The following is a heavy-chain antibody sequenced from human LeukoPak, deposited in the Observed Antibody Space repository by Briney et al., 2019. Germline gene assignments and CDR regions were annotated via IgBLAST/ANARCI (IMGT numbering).Heavy chain of an antibody. CDR2: IYWDDDE. V-gene: IGHV2-5*02. Sequence: SGPTLVNPTQTLTLTCTFSGFSLSSSGVAVGWIRQPPGQALEWLALIYWDDDERYSPYLRSRLTITKDTSKNQVVLTMTNMDPVYTATYYCAAFRRDSYYYGSGSYYTGWGQGTLVTVSS. CDR1: GFSLSSSGVA. D-gene: IGHD3-10*01. J-gene: IGHJ4*02. CDR3: AAFRRDSYYYGSGSYYTG.